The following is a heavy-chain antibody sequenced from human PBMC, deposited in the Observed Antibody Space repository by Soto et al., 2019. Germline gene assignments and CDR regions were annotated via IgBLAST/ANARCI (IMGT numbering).Heavy chain of an antibody. CDR2: IIPIFGTA. D-gene: IGHD3-22*01. CDR1: GGTFSSYA. J-gene: IGHJ3*02. CDR3: ADIYFDGGGYLAI. V-gene: IGHV1-69*12. Sequence: QVQLVQSGAEVKKPGSSVKVSCKASGGTFSSYAISWVRQAPGQGLEWMGGIIPIFGTANYAQKFQGRVTLPADDYTSSAYMELRSMKCEATAVYYWADIYFDGGGYLAIWGQGTMVTVSS.